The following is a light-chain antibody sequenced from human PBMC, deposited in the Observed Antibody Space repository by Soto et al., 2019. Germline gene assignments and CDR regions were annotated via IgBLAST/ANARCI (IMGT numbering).Light chain of an antibody. J-gene: IGKJ4*01. CDR3: QQVNSYPLT. Sequence: IQLTQSPSSLSASVGDRVTITCRASQGIARSLAWYQQKPGKAPNVLIYAASTLQSGGPSRFSGSGSGTDFTLTISSLQPEDFATYYCQQVNSYPLTCGGGTKVEIK. V-gene: IGKV1-9*01. CDR2: AAS. CDR1: QGIARS.